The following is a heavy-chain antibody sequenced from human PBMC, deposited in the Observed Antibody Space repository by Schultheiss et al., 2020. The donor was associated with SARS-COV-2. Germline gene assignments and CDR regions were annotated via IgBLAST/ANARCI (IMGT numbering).Heavy chain of an antibody. Sequence: GGSLRLSCAASGFTFDDYALHWVRQAPGKGLEWISRINWNSATIDYADSVRGRFAISRDNAKNFLYLQMNSLRHEDTAFYYCVKGRGAVAGDFEHWGQGTLVTVSS. CDR1: GFTFDDYA. V-gene: IGHV3-9*01. J-gene: IGHJ4*02. D-gene: IGHD6-19*01. CDR2: INWNSATI. CDR3: VKGRGAVAGDFEH.